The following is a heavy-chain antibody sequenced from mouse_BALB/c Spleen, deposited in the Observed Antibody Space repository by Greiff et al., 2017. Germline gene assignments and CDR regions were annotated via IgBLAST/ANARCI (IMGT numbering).Heavy chain of an antibody. V-gene: IGHV1-7*01. CDR1: GYTFTSYW. CDR2: INPSTGYT. J-gene: IGHJ2*01. D-gene: IGHD2-3*01. Sequence: QVHVKQSGAELAKPGASVKMSCKASGYTFTSYWMPWVNQRPGQGLEWIGYINPSTGYTEYNQKVKDKATLTADKSSSTAYMQLSSLTSEDSAVYYCARSGGYYVYFDYWGQGTTLTVSS. CDR3: ARSGGYYVYFDY.